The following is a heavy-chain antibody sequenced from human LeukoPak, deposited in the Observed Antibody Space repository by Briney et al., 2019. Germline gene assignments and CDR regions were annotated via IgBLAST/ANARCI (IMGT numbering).Heavy chain of an antibody. CDR2: IWYDGSNK. CDR3: ARDRGAARFDF. CDR1: GFTFRNHG. V-gene: IGHV3-33*01. Sequence: GGSLRLSCAASGFTFRNHGMRSVRQAPGKGLEWVAIIWYDGSNKYYVDSVKGRFTISRDNSKNTLYLQMNSLRVGDTAVYYCARDRGAARFDFWGQGTQVTVSS. D-gene: IGHD6-6*01. J-gene: IGHJ4*02.